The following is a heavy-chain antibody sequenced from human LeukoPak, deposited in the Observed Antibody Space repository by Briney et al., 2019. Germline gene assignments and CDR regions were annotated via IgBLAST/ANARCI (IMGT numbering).Heavy chain of an antibody. D-gene: IGHD6-19*01. CDR1: GFTFSSYW. V-gene: IGHV3-7*01. J-gene: IGHJ6*02. CDR2: IKQDGSEK. CDR3: ARRGQYSSGWYPPYYYYGMDV. Sequence: GSLILSCAASGFTFSSYWMSWVRQAPGKGLEWVANIKQDGSEKYYVDSVKGRFTISRDNAKNSLYLQMNSLRAEDTAVYYCARRGQYSSGWYPPYYYYGMDVWGQGTTVTVSS.